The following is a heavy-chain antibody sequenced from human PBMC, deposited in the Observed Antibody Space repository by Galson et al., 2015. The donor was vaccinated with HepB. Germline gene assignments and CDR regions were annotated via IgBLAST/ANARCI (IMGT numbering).Heavy chain of an antibody. V-gene: IGHV3-30-3*01. CDR2: ISYDGSNK. CDR3: ARGGAARPDAFDI. Sequence: SLRLSCAASGFTFSSYAIHWVRQAPGKGLEWVAVISYDGSNKYYADSVKGRFTISRDNSKNTLYLQMNSLRAEDTAVYYCARGGAARPDAFDIWGQGTMVTVSS. D-gene: IGHD6-6*01. J-gene: IGHJ3*02. CDR1: GFTFSSYA.